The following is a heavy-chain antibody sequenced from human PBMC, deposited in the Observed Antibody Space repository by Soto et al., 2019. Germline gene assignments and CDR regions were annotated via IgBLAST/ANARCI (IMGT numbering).Heavy chain of an antibody. CDR2: IYYSGST. CDR3: ARDLLVDDYVWGSYRWGAFDI. V-gene: IGHV4-59*01. Sequence: SETLSLTCTVSGDSISSYYWSSIRQPPGKGRLWIGYIYYSGSTNYNPSLKSRVTISVDTSKNQFSLKLSSVTAADTAVYYCARDLLVDDYVWGSYRWGAFDIWGQGTMVTVSS. CDR1: GDSISSYY. D-gene: IGHD3-16*02. J-gene: IGHJ3*02.